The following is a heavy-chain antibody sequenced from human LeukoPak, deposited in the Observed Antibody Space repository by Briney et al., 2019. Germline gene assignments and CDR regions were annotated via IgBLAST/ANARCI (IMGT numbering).Heavy chain of an antibody. J-gene: IGHJ4*02. CDR1: GYSFTSSG. Sequence: ASVKVSCKTSGYSFTSSGITWVRQAPGQGLEWMGWINTYNGYSKYARKLQGRVTMTADTSKSTAYMELSSLSSDDTAVYYCAKNTTGGYSDYWGQGPLVTVSS. CDR3: AKNTTGGYSDY. CDR2: INTYNGYS. D-gene: IGHD1-1*01. V-gene: IGHV1-18*01.